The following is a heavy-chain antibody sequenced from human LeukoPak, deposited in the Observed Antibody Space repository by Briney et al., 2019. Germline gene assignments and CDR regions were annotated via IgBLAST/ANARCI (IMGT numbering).Heavy chain of an antibody. Sequence: ASVKVSCKASGGTFSSYAISWVRQAPGQGLEWMGGIIPIFGTANYAQKFQGRVTTTADKSTSTAYMELSSLRSEDTAVYYCAGYYYGSGSYPYYYYYVDVWGKGTTVTVSS. CDR2: IIPIFGTA. D-gene: IGHD3-10*01. CDR3: AGYYYGSGSYPYYYYYVDV. CDR1: GGTFSSYA. V-gene: IGHV1-69*06. J-gene: IGHJ6*03.